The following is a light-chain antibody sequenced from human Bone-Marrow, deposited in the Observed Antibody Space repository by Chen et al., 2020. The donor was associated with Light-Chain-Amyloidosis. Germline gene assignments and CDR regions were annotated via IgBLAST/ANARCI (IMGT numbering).Light chain of an antibody. V-gene: IGLV3-25*03. J-gene: IGLJ2*01. Sequence: SYELTQPASVSVSPGQTARITCSGDDLPTKYAYWYQQKPGQAPVLVIHRDTERPSGISERFSGSSSVTTSTLTIIGVQAEDEADYHCQSADSSGTYEVIFGGGTKLTVL. CDR2: RDT. CDR3: QSADSSGTYEVI. CDR1: DLPTKY.